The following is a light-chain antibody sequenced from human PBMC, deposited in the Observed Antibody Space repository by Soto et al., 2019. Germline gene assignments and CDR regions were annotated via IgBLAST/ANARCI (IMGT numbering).Light chain of an antibody. J-gene: IGKJ2*01. CDR1: QSINSY. CDR3: QQSYSTPFMYT. Sequence: DIQMTQSPSSLSASVGDRVTITCRASQSINSYLNWYQQQPGKAPNLLIYAASTLRSGVPSRFSGSGSGTEVTLTISSLQPEDFATYYCQQSYSTPFMYTFGQGTKLEI. CDR2: AAS. V-gene: IGKV1-39*01.